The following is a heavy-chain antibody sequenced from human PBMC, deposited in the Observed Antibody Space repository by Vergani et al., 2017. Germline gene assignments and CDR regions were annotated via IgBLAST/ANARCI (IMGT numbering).Heavy chain of an antibody. CDR3: AKTHDFSSLYSSYNWFDP. Sequence: EVQLVQSGAEVKKPEESLKISCQGSGYSITNYWIAWVRQRPGKGLEWMGIIYAGDSDVRYSPSFQGQVTMSVDKSLSTAYLQWSSLKASDTATYYCAKTHDFSSLYSSYNWFDPWGQGTQVTVSS. CDR2: IYAGDSDV. V-gene: IGHV5-51*03. J-gene: IGHJ5*02. D-gene: IGHD3-3*01. CDR1: GYSITNYW.